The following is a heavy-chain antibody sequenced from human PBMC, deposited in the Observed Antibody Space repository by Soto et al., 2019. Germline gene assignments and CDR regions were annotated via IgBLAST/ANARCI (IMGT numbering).Heavy chain of an antibody. CDR2: INHSGST. Sequence: TETLSLTCAVYGGSFSGYYWSWIRQPPGKGLEWIGEINHSGSTNYNPSLKSRVTISVDTSKNQFSLKLSSVTAADTAVYYCAGIAARRKGYYYYCMDVWGQGTTVTVSS. CDR3: AGIAARRKGYYYYCMDV. CDR1: GGSFSGYY. D-gene: IGHD6-6*01. J-gene: IGHJ6*02. V-gene: IGHV4-34*01.